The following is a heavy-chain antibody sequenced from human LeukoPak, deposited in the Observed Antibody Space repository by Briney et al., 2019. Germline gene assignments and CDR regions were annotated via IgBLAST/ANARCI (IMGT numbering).Heavy chain of an antibody. CDR3: ACRGYYYDSSGYYFDY. J-gene: IGHJ4*02. Sequence: ASVKVSCKASGYTFTGYYMHWVRQAPGQGGEWMGWINPNSGGTNYEQKFQGRVTMTRDTSISTAYMELSRLRSDDTAVYYCACRGYYYDSSGYYFDYWGQGTLVTVSS. V-gene: IGHV1-2*02. CDR2: INPNSGGT. CDR1: GYTFTGYY. D-gene: IGHD3-22*01.